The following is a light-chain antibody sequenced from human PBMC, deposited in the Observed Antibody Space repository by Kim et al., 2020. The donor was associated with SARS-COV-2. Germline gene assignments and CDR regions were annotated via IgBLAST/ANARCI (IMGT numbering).Light chain of an antibody. Sequence: ASINGKSGQIVLYSSNNKNYLAWYQQKPGQPPKRLIYWASTRESGVPARFSGSGSGTDFTLPISSLQAEDVAVYYCQQYYSTPITFGQGTRLEIK. CDR3: QQYYSTPIT. CDR2: WAS. J-gene: IGKJ5*01. V-gene: IGKV4-1*01. CDR1: QIVLYSSNNKNY.